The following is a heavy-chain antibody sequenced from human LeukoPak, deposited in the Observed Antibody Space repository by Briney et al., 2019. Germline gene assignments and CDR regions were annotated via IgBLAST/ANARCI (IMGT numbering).Heavy chain of an antibody. Sequence: GASVKVSCKASGFGFSTYDINWVRQAPGQGLEWMGWISAYNGNTNYAQKLQGRVTMTTDTSTSTAYMELRSLRSDDTAVYYCARAVRGYCDYWGQGTLVTVSS. CDR2: ISAYNGNT. CDR3: ARAVRGYCDY. J-gene: IGHJ4*02. D-gene: IGHD2-15*01. V-gene: IGHV1-18*01. CDR1: GFGFSTYD.